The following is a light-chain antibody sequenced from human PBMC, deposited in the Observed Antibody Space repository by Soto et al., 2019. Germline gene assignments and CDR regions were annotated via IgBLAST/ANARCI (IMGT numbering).Light chain of an antibody. CDR1: SSDIGGSDF. CDR3: CSYTTTSTVV. Sequence: QSALTQPASVSGSPGQSITISCTGTSSDIGGSDFVSWYQQHPGKAPKLVMSEVNNRPSGVSSRFSGSKSGNTASLTISGLQGEDEADYYCCSYTTTSTVVFGGGTKLTVL. CDR2: EVN. J-gene: IGLJ2*01. V-gene: IGLV2-14*01.